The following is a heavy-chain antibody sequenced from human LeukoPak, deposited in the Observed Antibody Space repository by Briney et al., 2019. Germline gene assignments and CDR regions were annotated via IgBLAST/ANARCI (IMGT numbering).Heavy chain of an antibody. CDR2: IYYSGST. J-gene: IGHJ6*03. CDR1: GGSISSSSYY. D-gene: IGHD3-10*01. V-gene: IGHV4-39*07. Sequence: PSETLSLTCTVSGGSISSSSYYWGWIRQPPGKGLEWIGSIYYSGSTYYNPSLKSRVTISVDTSKNQFSLKLSSVTAADTAVYYCARDRGVRGVYMDVWGKGTTVTVSS. CDR3: ARDRGVRGVYMDV.